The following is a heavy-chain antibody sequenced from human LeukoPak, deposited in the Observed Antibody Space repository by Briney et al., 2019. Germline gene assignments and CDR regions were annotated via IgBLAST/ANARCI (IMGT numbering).Heavy chain of an antibody. D-gene: IGHD5-24*01. CDR1: GDTFKNYH. CDR3: ATGGVRDGYNPDY. V-gene: IGHV1-69*05. CDR2: IIPIFGTA. J-gene: IGHJ4*02. Sequence: GASVKVSCKVFGDTFKNYHISWVRQAPGEGLEWMGGIIPIFGTANYAQKFQGRVTITTDESTSTAYMELSSLRSEDTAVYYCATGGVRDGYNPDYWGQGTLVTVSS.